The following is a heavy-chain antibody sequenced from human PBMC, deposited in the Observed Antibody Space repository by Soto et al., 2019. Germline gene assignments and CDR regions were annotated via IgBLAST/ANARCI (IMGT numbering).Heavy chain of an antibody. CDR1: GYTFTGYY. V-gene: IGHV1-2*02. D-gene: IGHD2-15*01. CDR2: INPNSGGT. Sequence: ASVKVSCKASGYTFTGYYMHWVRQAPGQGLEWMGWINPNSGGTNYAQKFQGRVTMTRDTSISTAYMELSRLRSDDTAVYYCARAARVCSGGSCYSDAHYYYGMDVWGQGTTVTV. CDR3: ARAARVCSGGSCYSDAHYYYGMDV. J-gene: IGHJ6*02.